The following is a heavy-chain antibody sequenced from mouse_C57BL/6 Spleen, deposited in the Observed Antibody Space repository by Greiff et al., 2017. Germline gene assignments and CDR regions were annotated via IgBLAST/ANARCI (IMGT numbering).Heavy chain of an antibody. D-gene: IGHD3-2*02. CDR1: GYAFSSYW. V-gene: IGHV1-80*01. Sequence: VKLMESGAELVKPGASVKISCKASGYAFSSYWMNWVKQRPGKGLEWIGQIYPGDGDTNYNGKFKGKATLTADKSSSTAYMQLSSLTSEDSAVDFCARKEDSSGFRGPWFAYWGQGTLVTVSA. J-gene: IGHJ3*01. CDR2: IYPGDGDT. CDR3: ARKEDSSGFRGPWFAY.